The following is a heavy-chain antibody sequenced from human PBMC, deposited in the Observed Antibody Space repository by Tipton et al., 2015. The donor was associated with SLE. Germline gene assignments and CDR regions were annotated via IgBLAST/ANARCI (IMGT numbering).Heavy chain of an antibody. CDR1: GGSISSYY. CDR2: IYYSGST. V-gene: IGHV4-59*08. D-gene: IGHD3-10*01. J-gene: IGHJ4*02. Sequence: PGLVKPSETLSLTCTVSGGSISSYYWSWIRQPPGKGLEWIGYIYYSGSTNYNPSLKSRVTISVDTSKNQFSLKLSSVTAADTAVYYCARRADYYGSGSYGFDYWGQGTLVTVSS. CDR3: ARRADYYGSGSYGFDY.